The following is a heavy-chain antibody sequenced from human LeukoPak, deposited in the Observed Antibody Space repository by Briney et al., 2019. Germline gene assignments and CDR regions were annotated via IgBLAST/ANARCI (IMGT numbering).Heavy chain of an antibody. V-gene: IGHV4-59*01. Sequence: SETLSLTCTVSGGSISSYYWSWIRQPPGKGLEWIGYIYYSGSTNYNPSLKSRVTISVDTSKNQFSLKLSSVTAAGTAVYYCARCGYNFYFDYWGQGTLVTVSS. CDR1: GGSISSYY. CDR3: ARCGYNFYFDY. D-gene: IGHD5-24*01. J-gene: IGHJ4*02. CDR2: IYYSGST.